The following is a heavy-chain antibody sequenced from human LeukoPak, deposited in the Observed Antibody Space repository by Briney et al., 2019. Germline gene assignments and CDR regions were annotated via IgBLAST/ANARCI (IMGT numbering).Heavy chain of an antibody. CDR1: GYTITNNY. Sequence: ASVKVSCKASGYTITNNYMHWVRQAPGQGLERMGVINPSGTGTSYAQKFQGRITMSRDTSTSTVYMGLSSLRSEDTAFYYCATDHSMANTAWWFDPWGQGTLVTVSS. D-gene: IGHD5-24*01. CDR2: INPSGTGT. V-gene: IGHV1-46*01. CDR3: ATDHSMANTAWWFDP. J-gene: IGHJ5*02.